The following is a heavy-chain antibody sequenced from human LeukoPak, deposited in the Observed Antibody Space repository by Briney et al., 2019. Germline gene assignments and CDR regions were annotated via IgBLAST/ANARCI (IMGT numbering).Heavy chain of an antibody. CDR2: IYYSGGT. D-gene: IGHD6-13*01. CDR1: GGSISSSTNY. CDR3: ARAYLKQQLVLVFW. Sequence: SETLSLTCTVSGGSISSSTNYWGWIRQPPGKGLEWIGSIYYSGGTYYNPSLKSRVTISVDKSKNQFSLKLSSVTAADTAVYYCARAYLKQQLVLVFWWGQGTLVTVSS. J-gene: IGHJ4*02. V-gene: IGHV4-39*07.